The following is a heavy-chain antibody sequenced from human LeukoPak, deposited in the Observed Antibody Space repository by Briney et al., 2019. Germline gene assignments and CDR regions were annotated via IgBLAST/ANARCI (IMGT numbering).Heavy chain of an antibody. D-gene: IGHD6-25*01. Sequence: GGSLRLSCAAPGFTFSSYWMHWVRQPPGKGLVWVSRINPDGSVTTHADSVEGRFTISRDNAKNTLYLQMNSLRADDTAVYYCAKDAAGWDNWFDPWGQETLVTVSS. J-gene: IGHJ5*02. CDR2: INPDGSVT. CDR1: GFTFSSYW. CDR3: AKDAAGWDNWFDP. V-gene: IGHV3-74*01.